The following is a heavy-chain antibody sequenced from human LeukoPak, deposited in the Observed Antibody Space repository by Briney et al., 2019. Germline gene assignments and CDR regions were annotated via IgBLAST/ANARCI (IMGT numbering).Heavy chain of an antibody. J-gene: IGHJ4*02. V-gene: IGHV3-7*04. CDR2: IKQDGSEK. CDR3: ARVWFGESKHWVFDY. Sequence: QPGGSLRLSCAASGFTFSSYWMSWVRQAPGKGLEWVANIKQDGSEKYYVDSVKGRFTISRDNAKNSLYLQMNSLRAEDTAVYYCARVWFGESKHWVFDYWGQGTLVTVSS. CDR1: GFTFSSYW. D-gene: IGHD3-10*01.